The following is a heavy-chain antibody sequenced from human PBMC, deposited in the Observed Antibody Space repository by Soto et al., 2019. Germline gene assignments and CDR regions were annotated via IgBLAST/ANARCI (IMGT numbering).Heavy chain of an antibody. CDR1: GFSLTTNKMS. Sequence: SGPTLVNPTQTLTLTCTFSGFSLTTNKMSVSWIRQPPGKALEWLARIDWDDDKFYNTSLKTRLTISKDTSKNQVVLTMTNIDPVDTATYYCAHWVVAAADYWGQGTLVTVSS. V-gene: IGHV2-70*12. J-gene: IGHJ4*02. CDR3: AHWVVAAADY. CDR2: IDWDDDK. D-gene: IGHD2-15*01.